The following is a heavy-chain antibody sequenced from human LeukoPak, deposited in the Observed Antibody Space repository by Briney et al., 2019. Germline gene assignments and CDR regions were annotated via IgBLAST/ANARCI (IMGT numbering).Heavy chain of an antibody. CDR1: GFTFSSYW. CDR2: ITNDGSST. J-gene: IGHJ5*02. D-gene: IGHD2-2*01. Sequence: PGRSLRLSCAASGFTFSSYWMHWVRPAPGKGPAWVSRITNDGSSTSYADSVRGRFTISRDNAKNTLYLQMNSLRVEDTAVYYCVRDSRLGRAYWFDPWGQGTLVTVSS. V-gene: IGHV3-74*01. CDR3: VRDSRLGRAYWFDP.